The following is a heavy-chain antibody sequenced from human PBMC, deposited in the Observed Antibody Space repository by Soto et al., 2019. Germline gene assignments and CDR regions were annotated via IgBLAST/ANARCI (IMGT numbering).Heavy chain of an antibody. D-gene: IGHD2-2*01. CDR3: ARDGGGYCSSTSCQYPYYYYGMDV. V-gene: IGHV1-69*13. CDR2: IIPIFGTA. J-gene: IGHJ6*02. Sequence: GASVKVSCKASGGTFSSYAISWVRQAPGQGLEWMGGIIPIFGTANYAQKFQGRVTITADESTSTAYMELSSLRSEDTAVYYCARDGGGYCSSTSCQYPYYYYGMDVWGQGTTVTVSS. CDR1: GGTFSSYA.